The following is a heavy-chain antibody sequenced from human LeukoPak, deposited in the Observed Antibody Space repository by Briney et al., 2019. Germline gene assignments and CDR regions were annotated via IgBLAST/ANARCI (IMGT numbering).Heavy chain of an antibody. D-gene: IGHD3-22*01. J-gene: IGHJ4*02. Sequence: SETLSLTCTVSGGSISSSSYYWGWIRQPPGKGLEWIGSIYYSGSTYYNPSLKSRVTISVDTFKNQFSLKLSSVTAADTAVYYCARDNGLLLRGGDYWGQGTLVTVSS. CDR2: IYYSGST. CDR3: ARDNGLLLRGGDY. CDR1: GGSISSSSYY. V-gene: IGHV4-39*07.